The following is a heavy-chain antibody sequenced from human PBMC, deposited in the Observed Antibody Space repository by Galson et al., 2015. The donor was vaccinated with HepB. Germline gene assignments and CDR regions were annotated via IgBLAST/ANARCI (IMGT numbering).Heavy chain of an antibody. D-gene: IGHD6-13*01. CDR1: GFSFSIYG. J-gene: IGHJ4*02. V-gene: IGHV3-30*18. Sequence: SLRLSCAASGFSFSIYGMNWVRQAPGKGLEWVATISYDGSNEHYADSVKGRFTISRDNSKNTLYLQMNSLRTEDPGVYYCAKQEAGVDYWGQGTLVTVSS. CDR2: ISYDGSNE. CDR3: AKQEAGVDY.